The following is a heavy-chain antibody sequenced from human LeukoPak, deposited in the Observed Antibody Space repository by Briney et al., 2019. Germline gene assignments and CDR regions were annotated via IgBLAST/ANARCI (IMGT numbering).Heavy chain of an antibody. CDR1: GFTFSSYA. CDR3: AKVGGGYCSGGSCYPVWYFDY. D-gene: IGHD2-15*01. J-gene: IGHJ4*02. Sequence: GGSLRLSCAASGFTFSSYAMSWVRQAPGKGLEWVSAISGSGGSTYYADSVKGRFTISRDNSKNTLYLQMNSLRAEDTAVYYCAKVGGGYCSGGSCYPVWYFDYWGQETLVTVSS. V-gene: IGHV3-23*01. CDR2: ISGSGGST.